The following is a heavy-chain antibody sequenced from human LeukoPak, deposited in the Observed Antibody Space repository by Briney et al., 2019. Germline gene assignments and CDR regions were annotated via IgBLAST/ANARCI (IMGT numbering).Heavy chain of an antibody. CDR3: ARALDSGSGGLRFDY. CDR1: GGSISSGGYY. V-gene: IGHV4-30-2*01. CDR2: IFHSGST. J-gene: IGHJ4*02. Sequence: SGTLSLTCTVSGGSISSGGYYWSWIRQPPGKGLEWIGYIFHSGSTYYNPSLKSRVTISVDRSKNQFSLKLSSVTAADTAVYYCARALDSGSGGLRFDYWGQGTLVTVSS. D-gene: IGHD1-26*01.